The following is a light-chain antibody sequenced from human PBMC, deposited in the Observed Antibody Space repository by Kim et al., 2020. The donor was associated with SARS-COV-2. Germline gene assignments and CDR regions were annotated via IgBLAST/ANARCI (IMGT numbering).Light chain of an antibody. Sequence: DIQMTQSPSYVSASVGDRITITCRASQDISSWLAWYQQKPGKVPRLLIYAASSLQSGVPSRFSGSGSGTDFTLTISSLQPEDFATYYCQQANSFPLTFGGGTKVDIK. CDR1: QDISSW. CDR3: QQANSFPLT. V-gene: IGKV1-12*01. CDR2: AAS. J-gene: IGKJ4*01.